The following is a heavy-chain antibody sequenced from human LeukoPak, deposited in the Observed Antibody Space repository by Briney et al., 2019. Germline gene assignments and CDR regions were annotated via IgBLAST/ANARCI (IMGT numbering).Heavy chain of an antibody. CDR3: ARTRLGLSDAFDI. CDR2: LNPSDGST. Sequence: EASVKVSCKASGYTFTDYNIHWVRQAPGQGLEWMGILNPSDGSTSYAQKFQGTVTMTRDTSTTTVYMELSSLRSEDTALYYCARTRLGLSDAFDIWGQGTLVTVSS. CDR1: GYTFTDYN. J-gene: IGHJ3*02. D-gene: IGHD3-16*01. V-gene: IGHV1-46*01.